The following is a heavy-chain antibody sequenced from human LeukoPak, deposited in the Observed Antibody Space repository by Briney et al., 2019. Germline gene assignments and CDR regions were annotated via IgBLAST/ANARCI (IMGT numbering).Heavy chain of an antibody. D-gene: IGHD3-10*01. V-gene: IGHV4-4*02. CDR3: AGALWFGEYILDY. Sequence: PSETLSLTCAVSGGSISSSNWWSWVRQPPGKGLEWIGEIYHSGSTNYNPSLKSRVTISVDKSKNQFSLRLSSVTAADTAVYYCAGALWFGEYILDYWGQGTLVTVSS. CDR2: IYHSGST. CDR1: GGSISSSNW. J-gene: IGHJ4*02.